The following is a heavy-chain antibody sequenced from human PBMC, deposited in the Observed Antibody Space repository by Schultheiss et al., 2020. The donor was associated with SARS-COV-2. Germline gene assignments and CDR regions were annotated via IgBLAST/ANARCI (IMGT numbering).Heavy chain of an antibody. D-gene: IGHD6-19*01. CDR1: GFTFSSYG. CDR2: IWYDGSNK. J-gene: IGHJ4*02. Sequence: GGSLRLSCAASGFTFSSYGMHWVRQAPGKGLEWVAVIWYDGSNKYYADSVKGRFTISRDNSKNSLYLQMNSLRAEDTAVYYCARVRGQWLVNFDYWGQGTLVTVSS. CDR3: ARVRGQWLVNFDY. V-gene: IGHV3-33*01.